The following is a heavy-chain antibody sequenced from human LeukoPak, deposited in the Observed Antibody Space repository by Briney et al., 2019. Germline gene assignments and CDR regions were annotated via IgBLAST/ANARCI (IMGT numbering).Heavy chain of an antibody. V-gene: IGHV3-33*01. Sequence: GVSLRLSCAASGFTSSSYGMHWVRQAPGKGLEWVTVIWYDGSNKYYADSVKGRFTISRDNSKNTLYLQMNSLRAEDTAVYYCARVGPGGVVPAAMDYFDYWGQGTLVTVSS. D-gene: IGHD2-2*01. CDR1: GFTSSSYG. J-gene: IGHJ4*02. CDR3: ARVGPGGVVPAAMDYFDY. CDR2: IWYDGSNK.